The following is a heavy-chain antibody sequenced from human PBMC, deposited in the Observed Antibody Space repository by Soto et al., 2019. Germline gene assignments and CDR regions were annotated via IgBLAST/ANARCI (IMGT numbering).Heavy chain of an antibody. CDR2: IYHSGST. Sequence: KASETLSLTCAVSGGSISSSNWWSWVRQPPGKGLEWIGEIYHSGSTNYNPSLKSRVTISVDKSKNQFSLKLSSVTAADTAVYYCASLYYYGSGSFGWFDPWGQGTLVTVSS. D-gene: IGHD3-10*01. V-gene: IGHV4-4*02. J-gene: IGHJ5*02. CDR1: GGSISSSNW. CDR3: ASLYYYGSGSFGWFDP.